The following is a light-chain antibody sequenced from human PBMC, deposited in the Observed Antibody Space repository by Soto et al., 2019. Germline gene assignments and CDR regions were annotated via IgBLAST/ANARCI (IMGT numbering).Light chain of an antibody. Sequence: EIVLTQSPGTLSLSPGEGATLSCRASQSVGNNYLAWYQQKPGQAPRFLMYDASTRATGIPDRFSGSGSGTDFTLTISRLVSEDFAVYYCQQYGRTPLTFGGGTKVEIK. V-gene: IGKV3-20*01. CDR2: DAS. CDR1: QSVGNNY. J-gene: IGKJ4*01. CDR3: QQYGRTPLT.